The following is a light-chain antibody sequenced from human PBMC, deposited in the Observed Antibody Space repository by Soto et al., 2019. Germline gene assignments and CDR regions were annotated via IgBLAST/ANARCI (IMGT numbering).Light chain of an antibody. Sequence: NFMLTQPHSVSESPGKTVTISCTRSSGSIASNYVQWYQQRPGSAPTTVIYEHNQRPSGVPDRFSGSTDGSSNSASLTISGLQNEDEADHYCQSYDSNTVIFGGGTKLTVL. CDR3: QSYDSNTVI. V-gene: IGLV6-57*04. J-gene: IGLJ2*01. CDR1: SGSIASNY. CDR2: EHN.